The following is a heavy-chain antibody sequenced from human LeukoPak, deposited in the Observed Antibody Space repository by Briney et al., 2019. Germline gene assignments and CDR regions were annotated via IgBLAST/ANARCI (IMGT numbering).Heavy chain of an antibody. V-gene: IGHV3-53*01. CDR3: ARDLDGDYEGYFDY. J-gene: IGHJ4*02. Sequence: RPGGSLRLSCAASGFTVSSNYMSWVRQAPGKGLEWVSVIYSGGSTYYADSVKGRFTISRDNSKNTLYLQMNSLRAEDTAVYYCARDLDGDYEGYFDYWGLGTLVTVSS. CDR2: IYSGGST. CDR1: GFTVSSNY. D-gene: IGHD4-17*01.